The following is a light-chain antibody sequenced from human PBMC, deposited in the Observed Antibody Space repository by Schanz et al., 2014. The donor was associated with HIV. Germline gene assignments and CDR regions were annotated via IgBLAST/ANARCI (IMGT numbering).Light chain of an antibody. J-gene: IGKJ1*01. Sequence: AIQLTQTPPSLSASVGDRVIITCRASQGVGSALAWYQQRPGKAPKLLISDASSLKRGVPSRFSGRGSGTEFTLTISSLQPEDFATYYCQQNYNMPRTFGHGTKVEI. CDR1: QGVGSA. CDR2: DAS. V-gene: IGKV1D-13*01. CDR3: QQNYNMPRT.